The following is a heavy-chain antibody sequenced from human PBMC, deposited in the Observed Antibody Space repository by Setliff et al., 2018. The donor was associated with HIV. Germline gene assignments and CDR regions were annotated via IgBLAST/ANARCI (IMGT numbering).Heavy chain of an antibody. CDR3: ARAMRGVVVTHMSYYYGMAV. J-gene: IGHJ6*02. D-gene: IGHD2-21*02. CDR2: VWYSGGT. CDR1: GYSISSGYY. Sequence: SETLSLTCAVSGYSISSGYYWGWIRQPPGNGVEWIGTVWYSGGTYYNPSLMGRVTISIDTSKNQFSLKLSSVTAADPAVYYCARAMRGVVVTHMSYYYGMAVWGQGPTVTVSS. V-gene: IGHV4-38-2*01.